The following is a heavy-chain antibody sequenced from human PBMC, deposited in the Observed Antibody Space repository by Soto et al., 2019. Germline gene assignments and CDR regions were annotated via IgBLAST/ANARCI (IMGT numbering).Heavy chain of an antibody. CDR2: ISGSGGST. Sequence: EVQLLESGGGLVQPGGSLRLSCAASGFTFSSYAMRWVRQAPGKGLEWVSAISGSGGSTYYADSVKGRFTISRDNSKNPLYLQMNSLRAEDAAVYSCARRGSGSYYDYWGQGTLVTVSS. CDR1: GFTFSSYA. CDR3: ARRGSGSYYDY. V-gene: IGHV3-23*01. J-gene: IGHJ4*02. D-gene: IGHD1-26*01.